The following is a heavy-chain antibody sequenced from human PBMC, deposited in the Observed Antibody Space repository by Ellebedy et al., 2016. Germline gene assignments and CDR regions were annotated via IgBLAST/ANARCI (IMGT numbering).Heavy chain of an antibody. D-gene: IGHD4-11*01. J-gene: IGHJ4*02. V-gene: IGHV4-34*01. CDR2: INHSGST. CDR3: ARGKGLTTPFDY. Sequence: GSLRLSXAVYGGSFSGYYWSWIRQPPGKGLEWIGEINHSGSTDYNPSLKSRVTISVDTSKNQFSLKLSSVTAADSALYYCARGKGLTTPFDYWGQGTLVTVSS. CDR1: GGSFSGYY.